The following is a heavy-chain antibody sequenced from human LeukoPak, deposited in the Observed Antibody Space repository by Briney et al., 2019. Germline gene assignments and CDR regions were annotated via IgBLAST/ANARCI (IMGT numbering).Heavy chain of an antibody. CDR2: IWYDGSNK. D-gene: IGHD6-13*01. Sequence: LSGGSLRLSCAASGFTFSSYGMHWVRQAPGKGLEWVAVIWYDGSNKYYADSVKGRFTISRDNSKNTLYLQMNSLRAEDTAVYYCARERGSSSWYGKGAFGIWGQGTMVTVSS. V-gene: IGHV3-33*01. CDR3: ARERGSSSWYGKGAFGI. J-gene: IGHJ3*02. CDR1: GFTFSSYG.